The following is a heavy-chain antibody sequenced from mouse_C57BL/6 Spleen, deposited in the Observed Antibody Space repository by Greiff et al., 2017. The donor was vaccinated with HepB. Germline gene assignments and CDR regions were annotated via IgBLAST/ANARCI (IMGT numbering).Heavy chain of an antibody. CDR2: ISYDGSN. J-gene: IGHJ2*01. CDR3: ARDNYGSSFDY. Sequence: EVKLEESGPGLVKPSPSLSLTCSVTGYSITSGYYWNWIRQFPGNKLEWMGYISYDGSNNYNPSLKNRTSITRDTSKNQFFLKLNSVTTEDTATYYCARDNYGSSFDYWGQGTTLTVSS. V-gene: IGHV3-6*01. D-gene: IGHD1-1*01. CDR1: GYSITSGYY.